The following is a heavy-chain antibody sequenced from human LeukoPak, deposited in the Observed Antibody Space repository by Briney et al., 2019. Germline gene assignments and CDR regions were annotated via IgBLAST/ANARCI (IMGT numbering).Heavy chain of an antibody. CDR1: GFTVNSNY. CDR2: ISGSGGST. J-gene: IGHJ4*02. CDR3: AKVHIVVVTAIRFDY. V-gene: IGHV3-23*01. Sequence: PGGSLRLSCAASGFTVNSNYMSWVRQAPGKGLEWVSAISGSGGSTYYADSVKGRFTISRDNSKNTLYLQMNSLRAEDTAVYYCAKVHIVVVTAIRFDYWGQGTLVTVSS. D-gene: IGHD2-21*02.